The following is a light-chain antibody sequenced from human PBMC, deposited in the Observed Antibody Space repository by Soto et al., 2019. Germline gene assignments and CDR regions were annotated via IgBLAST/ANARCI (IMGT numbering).Light chain of an antibody. V-gene: IGKV1-39*01. CDR3: QQSYTTPIT. J-gene: IGKJ5*01. Sequence: IPLTPSPSPLSASVGDRVTTTCRASQTITTYLSWCQQKPGKAPKLLVYGASSLQSGVPSRFSGSGSGTEFTLTISSLQSEDFATYYCQQSYTTPITFGQGTRLEIK. CDR1: QTITTY. CDR2: GAS.